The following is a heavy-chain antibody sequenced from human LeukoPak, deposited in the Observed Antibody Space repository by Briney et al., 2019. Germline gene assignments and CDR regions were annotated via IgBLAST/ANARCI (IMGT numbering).Heavy chain of an antibody. CDR2: IYYSGST. Sequence: PAETLCLTCTVSGGSISSYYWSWIRQSPGKGLEWIGNIYYSGSTNYNPSLQRRVTISVDTSKNQFSLKLSSVTAADTAVYYCAKERGWYSGSHVDFWGQGTLVTVSS. V-gene: IGHV4-59*01. J-gene: IGHJ1*01. CDR3: AKERGWYSGSHVDF. CDR1: GGSISSYY. D-gene: IGHD1-26*01.